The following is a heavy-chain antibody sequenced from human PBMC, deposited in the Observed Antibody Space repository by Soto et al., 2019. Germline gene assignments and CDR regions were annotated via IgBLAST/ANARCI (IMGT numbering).Heavy chain of an antibody. V-gene: IGHV3-23*01. J-gene: IGHJ4*02. Sequence: EVQLLESGGGLVQPGGSLRLSCAASGFTFSSYAMSWVRQAPGKGLEWVSAISGSGDRTHYADSVMGRFTIPRDNSKNTVYLQMNSLRAEDTAVYYCAKTRGCTDYWGQGTLVTVSS. CDR1: GFTFSSYA. CDR2: ISGSGDRT. D-gene: IGHD2-15*01. CDR3: AKTRGCTDY.